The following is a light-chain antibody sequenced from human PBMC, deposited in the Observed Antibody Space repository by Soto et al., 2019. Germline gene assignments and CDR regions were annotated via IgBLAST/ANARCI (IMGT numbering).Light chain of an antibody. CDR2: ETS. J-gene: IGLJ1*01. Sequence: QSALTQPASVSGSPGQSVTISCTGTSSDFGSYKFVSWYQQHPGKVPKVIIYETSKRPSGVSDRFSGSKSGNTASLTISGLQAEDEADYYCFSFTSTNTHVFGSGTKVTV. V-gene: IGLV2-23*01. CDR1: SSDFGSYKF. CDR3: FSFTSTNTHV.